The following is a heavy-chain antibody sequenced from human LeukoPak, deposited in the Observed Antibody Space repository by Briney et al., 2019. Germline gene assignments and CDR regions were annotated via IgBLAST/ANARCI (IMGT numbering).Heavy chain of an antibody. V-gene: IGHV3-15*01. CDR1: GFTFSNAW. J-gene: IGHJ1*01. Sequence: GGSLRLSCAASGFTFSNAWMSWVRQAPGKGLEWVGRIKSKTDGGTTDYAAPVKGRFTISRDNATKSLYLQMNSLRAEDTAVYYCAGDRRGGIGVAPAEFFHHWGQGTLVTVSS. CDR2: IKSKTDGGTT. CDR3: AGDRRGGIGVAPAEFFHH. D-gene: IGHD6-19*01.